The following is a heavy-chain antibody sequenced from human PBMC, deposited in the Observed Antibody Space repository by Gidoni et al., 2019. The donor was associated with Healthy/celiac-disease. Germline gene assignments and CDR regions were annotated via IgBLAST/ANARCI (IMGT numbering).Heavy chain of an antibody. J-gene: IGHJ4*02. CDR2: IIHILGIA. D-gene: IGHD3-10*01. CDR3: ARVLYGKGYYFDY. Sequence: QVQLVQSGDEVKKPGASVKVSCKDSGGTFTSYAISWMRHAPGKWLEWMGRIIHILGIAIYAQKFKGRVTITADKTTSTAYMELISLRSEDTAVYYCARVLYGKGYYFDYWGQGTLVTVSS. V-gene: IGHV1-69*04. CDR1: GGTFTSYA.